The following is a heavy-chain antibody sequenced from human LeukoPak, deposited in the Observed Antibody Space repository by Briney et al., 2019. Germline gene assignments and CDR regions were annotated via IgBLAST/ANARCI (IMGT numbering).Heavy chain of an antibody. CDR1: GFTFSGSA. J-gene: IGHJ4*02. D-gene: IGHD6-19*01. V-gene: IGHV3-73*01. CDR3: TRRAVASDY. Sequence: GGSLKLSCAASGFTFSGSAMHWVRQASGKGLEWVGRIRSKANSYATAYAASVKGRFTISRDDPKNTAYLQMNSLKTEDTAVYYCTRRAVASDYWGQGTLVTVSS. CDR2: IRSKANSYAT.